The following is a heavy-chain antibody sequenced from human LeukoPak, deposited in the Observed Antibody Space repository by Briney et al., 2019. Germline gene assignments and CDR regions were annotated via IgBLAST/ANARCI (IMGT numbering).Heavy chain of an antibody. CDR2: ISYSGTT. CDR1: GNSISSYD. J-gene: IGHJ6*03. CDR3: ARDGGWLGNYYMDA. Sequence: SETLSLTCTVSGNSISSYDWSWIRQPPWKGLEWIGYISYSGTTKYNPTLKSRVTISVDTSKNQFFLNVSSVTAADTAVYYCARDGGWLGNYYMDAWGKGTTVSISS. V-gene: IGHV4-59*01. D-gene: IGHD6-19*01.